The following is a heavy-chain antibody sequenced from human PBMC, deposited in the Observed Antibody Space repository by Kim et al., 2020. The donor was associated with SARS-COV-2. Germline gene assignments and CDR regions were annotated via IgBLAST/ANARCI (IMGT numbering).Heavy chain of an antibody. D-gene: IGHD2-15*01. Sequence: GGSLRLSCAASGFTFSSYGMHWVRQAPGKGLEWVAVIWYAGTNKYYADSVKGRFTISRDNSKNTLYLQMNSLRAEDTAVYYCAKGDCSGGSCPFDYWGQGPLVTVSS. V-gene: IGHV3-33*06. J-gene: IGHJ4*02. CDR3: AKGDCSGGSCPFDY. CDR1: GFTFSSYG. CDR2: IWYAGTNK.